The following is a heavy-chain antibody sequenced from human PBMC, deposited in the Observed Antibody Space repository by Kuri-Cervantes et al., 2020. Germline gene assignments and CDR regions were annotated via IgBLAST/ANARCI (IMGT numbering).Heavy chain of an antibody. CDR2: INPNSGGT. V-gene: IGHV1-2*02. J-gene: IGHJ5*02. D-gene: IGHD6-19*01. CDR1: GYTFTGYY. Sequence: SVKDSCQASGYTFTGYYMHWVRQAPGQGLEWMGCINPNSGGTNYAQKFQGRVTMTRDTSISTDYMELSSLRSEDTAVYYCARDLAVAGTIWFDPWGQGTLVTVSS. CDR3: ARDLAVAGTIWFDP.